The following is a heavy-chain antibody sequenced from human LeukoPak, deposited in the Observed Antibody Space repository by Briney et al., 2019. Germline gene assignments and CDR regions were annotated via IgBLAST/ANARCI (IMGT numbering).Heavy chain of an antibody. J-gene: IGHJ4*02. D-gene: IGHD6-19*01. CDR3: ARDRRTGQWLERTDY. Sequence: ASVKVSCKASGYTFTSYGISWVRQAPGQGLEWMGWISAYNGNTNYAQKLQGRVTMTTDTSTSTAYMELRSLRSDDTAVYYCARDRRTGQWLERTDYWGQGTLVTVSS. CDR2: ISAYNGNT. CDR1: GYTFTSYG. V-gene: IGHV1-18*01.